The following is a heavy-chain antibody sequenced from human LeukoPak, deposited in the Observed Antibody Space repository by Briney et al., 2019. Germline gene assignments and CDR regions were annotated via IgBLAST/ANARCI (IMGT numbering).Heavy chain of an antibody. CDR2: ISGGGGST. D-gene: IGHD6-19*01. V-gene: IGHV3-23*01. CDR3: AKLDAVAKRIGFDY. CDR1: GFTFSSYA. Sequence: PGGSLRLSCAASGFTFSSYAMSWVRQAPGKGLEWVSVISGGGGSTYYADSVKGRFTISRDNSKNTLYLQMNSLRAEDTAVYYCAKLDAVAKRIGFDYWGQGTLVTVSS. J-gene: IGHJ4*02.